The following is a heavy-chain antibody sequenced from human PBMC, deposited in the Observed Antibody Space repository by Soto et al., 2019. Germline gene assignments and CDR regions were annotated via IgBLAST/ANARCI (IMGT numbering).Heavy chain of an antibody. D-gene: IGHD3-10*01. Sequence: QVQLVESGGGVVQPGRSLRLSCAASGFPFITYGMHWVREGPGKGLEWVAVISYDGSNKYYADSVKGRFTISRDNSKNTLYLQMNSLRPEDTALYYCVGGQYYFDYRGQGTLVTVSS. CDR2: ISYDGSNK. J-gene: IGHJ4*02. CDR1: GFPFITYG. V-gene: IGHV3-30*03. CDR3: VGGQYYFDY.